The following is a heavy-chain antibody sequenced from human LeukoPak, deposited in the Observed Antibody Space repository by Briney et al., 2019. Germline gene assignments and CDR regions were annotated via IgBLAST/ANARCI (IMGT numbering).Heavy chain of an antibody. Sequence: GGSLRLSCAAPGFTFSSYGMHWVRQAPGKGLEWVAVIWYDGSNKYYADSVKGRFTISRDNSKNTLYLQMNSLRAEDTAVYYCAKGKDLQWPASYYFDYWGQGTLVTVSS. D-gene: IGHD6-19*01. CDR2: IWYDGSNK. J-gene: IGHJ4*02. CDR3: AKGKDLQWPASYYFDY. CDR1: GFTFSSYG. V-gene: IGHV3-33*06.